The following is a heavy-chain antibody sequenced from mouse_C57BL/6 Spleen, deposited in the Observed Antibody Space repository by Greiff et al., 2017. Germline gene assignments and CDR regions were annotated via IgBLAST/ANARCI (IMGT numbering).Heavy chain of an antibody. Sequence: EVQLQQSGAELVRPGASVKLSCTASGFNIKDDYMHWVKQRPEQGLEWIGWIDPENGDTEYASKFQGKATITADTSSNTAYLQLSSLTSEDTAVYYCTTGGLRRDWGQGTTLTVSS. V-gene: IGHV14-4*01. CDR3: TTGGLRRD. CDR1: GFNIKDDY. CDR2: IDPENGDT. D-gene: IGHD2-4*01. J-gene: IGHJ2*01.